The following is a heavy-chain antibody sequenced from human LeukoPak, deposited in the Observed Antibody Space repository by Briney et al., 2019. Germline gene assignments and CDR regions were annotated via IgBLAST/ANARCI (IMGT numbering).Heavy chain of an antibody. CDR1: GGSISSGGYY. J-gene: IGHJ4*02. CDR2: IYYSGST. V-gene: IGHV4-31*03. Sequence: SETLSLTCTVSGGSISSGGYYWSWIRQHPGKGLEWIGYIYYSGSTYYNPSLKSRVTISVDTSKNQFSLKLSSVTAADTAAYYCARARYYYDSSGYYYFDYWGQGTLVTVSS. D-gene: IGHD3-22*01. CDR3: ARARYYYDSSGYYYFDY.